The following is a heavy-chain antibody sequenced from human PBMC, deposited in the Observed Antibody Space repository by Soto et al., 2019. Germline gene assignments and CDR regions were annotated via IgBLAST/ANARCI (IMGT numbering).Heavy chain of an antibody. CDR3: ARHAGSLGY. D-gene: IGHD2-2*03. V-gene: IGHV4-59*08. CDR2: VYYSGSA. CDR1: GSSITNYQ. Sequence: QVHLQESGPGLVKSSETLSLTCTISGSSITNYQWSWIRQPPGKGLEWIGHVYYSGSANYNPTLKSRVTISIDTSKSQFSLNLGSVTAADTAVYFCARHAGSLGYWGLGTLVTVSS. J-gene: IGHJ4*02.